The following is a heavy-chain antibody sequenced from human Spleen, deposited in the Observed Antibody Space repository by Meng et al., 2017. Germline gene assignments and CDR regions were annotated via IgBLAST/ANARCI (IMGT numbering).Heavy chain of an antibody. V-gene: IGHV3-74*01. CDR1: GFIFSRYW. D-gene: IGHD4-23*01. CDR2: INSDGSRT. J-gene: IGHJ4*02. CDR3: ARDHYGVNSLDY. Sequence: EVQLEESGGGLVQPGGSLRLSCAASGFIFSRYWMHWVRQAPGQGLVWVSRINSDGSRTNYADSVKGRFTISRDNAKNTLYLQMNSLRAEDTAVYYCARDHYGVNSLDYWGQGTLVTVSS.